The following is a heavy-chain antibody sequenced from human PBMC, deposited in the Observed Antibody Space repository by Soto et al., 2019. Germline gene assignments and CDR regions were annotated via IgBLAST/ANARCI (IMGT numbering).Heavy chain of an antibody. CDR2: NKSKTDGGTT. CDR3: RAGAPGYDSSCYVYAFDI. D-gene: IGHD3-22*01. CDR1: GFTFSNAW. V-gene: IGHV3-15*01. J-gene: IGHJ3*02. Sequence: PGGSLRLSCAASGFTFSNAWMSWVRQAPGKGLEWVGRNKSKTDGGTTDYAAPVKGRFTISRDDSKNTLYLQMNSLKTEDTAVYYCRAGAPGYDSSCYVYAFDIWGQGTMVTVSS.